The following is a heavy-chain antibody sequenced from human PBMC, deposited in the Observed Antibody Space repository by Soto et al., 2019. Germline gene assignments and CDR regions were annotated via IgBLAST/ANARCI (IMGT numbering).Heavy chain of an antibody. CDR3: TKAMYCSSTSCYSGGDSFHV. J-gene: IGHJ3*01. CDR2: ISSNGEST. Sequence: XESLGLALTSSGFNFRSYAGSWVRQAPGKGLEWVSIISSNGESTYHTRATHYADSVRGRFTISRDNSKETLYLQMSSLRADDTAVYFCTKAMYCSSTSCYSGGDSFHVWGQGTMVTVSS. D-gene: IGHD2-2*01. CDR1: GFNFRSYA. V-gene: IGHV3-23*01.